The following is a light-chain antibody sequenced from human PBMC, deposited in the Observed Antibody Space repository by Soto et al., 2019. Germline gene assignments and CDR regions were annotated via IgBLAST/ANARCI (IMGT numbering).Light chain of an antibody. V-gene: IGKV1-5*03. J-gene: IGKJ1*01. CDR3: QQHNSYWT. CDR1: QSISSW. CDR2: KAS. Sequence: DIQMTQSPSTLSASVGDRVTITCRASQSISSWLAWYQQKPGKAPKLLIYKASSLGSGVPSRFSASGSGTQFTLTISSLQPDDFATYYCQQHNSYWTFGQGTKVEIK.